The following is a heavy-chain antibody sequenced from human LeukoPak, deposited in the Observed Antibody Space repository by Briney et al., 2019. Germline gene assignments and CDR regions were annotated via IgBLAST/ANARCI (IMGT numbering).Heavy chain of an antibody. CDR3: ARVEAMELFDY. CDR2: IYYSGST. CDR1: GGSISSGDYY. V-gene: IGHV4-30-4*01. D-gene: IGHD1-7*01. Sequence: SQTLSLTCTVSGGSISSGDYYWSWIRQPPGKGLEWIGYIYYSGSTYYNPSLKSRVTISVDTSKNQFSLNLSSVTAADTAVYYCARVEAMELFDYWGQGTLVTVSS. J-gene: IGHJ4*02.